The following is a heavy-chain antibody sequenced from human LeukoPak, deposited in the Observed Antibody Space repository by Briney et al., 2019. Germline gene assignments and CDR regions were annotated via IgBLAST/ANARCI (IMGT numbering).Heavy chain of an antibody. V-gene: IGHV1-8*03. CDR1: DDSFSNYG. Sequence: GASVKVSCKASDDSFSNYGVSWVRQATGQGLEWMGWMNPNSGNTGYAQKFQGRVTITRNTSISTAYMELSSLGSEDTAVYYCARGTLDYWGQGTLVTVSS. CDR2: MNPNSGNT. J-gene: IGHJ4*02. CDR3: ARGTLDY.